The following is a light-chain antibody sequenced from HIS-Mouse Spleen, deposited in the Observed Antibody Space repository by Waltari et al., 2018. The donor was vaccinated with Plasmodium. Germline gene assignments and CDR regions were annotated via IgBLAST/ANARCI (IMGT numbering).Light chain of an antibody. V-gene: IGLV3-1*01. CDR3: QAWDSSTVV. CDR2: QDS. Sequence: SSELTQPPSVSVSPGQTASIPCSGAKSGYNYACWYQQKPGHSPVLVIYQDSKRPSGIPERFSGSNSGNTATLTISGTQAMDEADYYCQAWDSSTVVFGGGTKLTVL. J-gene: IGLJ2*01. CDR1: KSGYNY.